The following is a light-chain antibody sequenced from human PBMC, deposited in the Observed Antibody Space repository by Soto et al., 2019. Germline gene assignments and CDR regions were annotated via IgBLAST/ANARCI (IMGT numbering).Light chain of an antibody. CDR1: QSLSTSY. CDR2: GTS. CDR3: QNYGSSSLT. Sequence: DIVLTQSPGTLSVSPGERATLSCRASQSLSTSYLAWYQQKPGQAPRLLTYGTSSRASGIPDRFSGSGSGTDFTLTISRLEPEDFAVYYCQNYGSSSLTFGGGTKVEIK. V-gene: IGKV3-20*01. J-gene: IGKJ4*01.